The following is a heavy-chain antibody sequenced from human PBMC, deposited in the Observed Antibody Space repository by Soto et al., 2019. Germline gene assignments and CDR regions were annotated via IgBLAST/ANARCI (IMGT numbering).Heavy chain of an antibody. CDR1: GYSFTSYW. Sequence: RGESLKISCKGSGYSFTSYWIGWVRQMPGKGLEWMGIIYPGDSDTRYSPSFQGQVTTSADKSISTAYLQWSSLKASDTAMYYCARGSRDSSGWRRKDYYYYGMDVWGQGTTVTVSS. CDR2: IYPGDSDT. V-gene: IGHV5-51*01. CDR3: ARGSRDSSGWRRKDYYYYGMDV. J-gene: IGHJ6*02. D-gene: IGHD6-19*01.